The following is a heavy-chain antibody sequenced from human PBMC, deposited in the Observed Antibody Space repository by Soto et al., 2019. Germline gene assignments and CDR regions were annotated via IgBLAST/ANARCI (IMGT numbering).Heavy chain of an antibody. CDR1: GYTFTNFG. D-gene: IGHD3-22*01. Sequence: QVQLVQSGPEVKKPGASVKVSCKASGYTFTNFGITWVRQAPGQGLEWMGWISAYNGNTNYAQNLQGRVTMTTDTPTNTAYMELRGLRSDDSAVYFCARAYYYDSSGYYPVDNWGQGTLVTVSS. CDR2: ISAYNGNT. J-gene: IGHJ4*02. V-gene: IGHV1-18*01. CDR3: ARAYYYDSSGYYPVDN.